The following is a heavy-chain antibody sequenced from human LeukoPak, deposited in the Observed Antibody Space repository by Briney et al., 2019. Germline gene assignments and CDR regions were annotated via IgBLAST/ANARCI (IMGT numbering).Heavy chain of an antibody. CDR2: MNPNSGNT. CDR3: ARGGASAAARRFDP. CDR1: GYTFTNYD. D-gene: IGHD6-13*01. V-gene: IGHV1-8*03. Sequence: ASVKISCKTSGYTFTNYDINWVRQAPGQGLEWMGWMNPNSGNTGYAQKFRGRVTITSHSSISKAYMELRGLRSEDTAVYYCARGGASAAARRFDPWGQGTLVTVSS. J-gene: IGHJ5*02.